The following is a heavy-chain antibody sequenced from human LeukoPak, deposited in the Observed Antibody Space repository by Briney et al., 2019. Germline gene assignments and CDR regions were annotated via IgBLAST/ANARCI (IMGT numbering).Heavy chain of an antibody. V-gene: IGHV3-23*01. CDR2: ISGSGGST. CDR1: GFTFSSYA. J-gene: IGHJ5*02. CDR3: AKVPLKYNWNDGWNWFDP. D-gene: IGHD1-20*01. Sequence: GESLRLSCAASGFTFSSYAMSWVRQAPGKGLEWVSAISGSGGSTYYADSVKGRFTISRDNSKNTLYLQMNSLRAEDTAVYYCAKVPLKYNWNDGWNWFDPWGQGTLVTVSS.